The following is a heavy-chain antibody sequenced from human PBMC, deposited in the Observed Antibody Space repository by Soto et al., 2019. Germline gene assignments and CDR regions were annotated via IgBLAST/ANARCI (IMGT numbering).Heavy chain of an antibody. Sequence: QVQLVESGGGVVQPGRSLRLSCAASGFTFSSYSMHWVRQAPGKGLEWVAVIWYDGSNKYYADSVKGRFTISRDNSKNTLYLQMNSLRAEDTAVYYCARGEAGWCDYWGQGTLVTVSS. D-gene: IGHD6-19*01. J-gene: IGHJ4*02. V-gene: IGHV3-33*01. CDR1: GFTFSSYS. CDR3: ARGEAGWCDY. CDR2: IWYDGSNK.